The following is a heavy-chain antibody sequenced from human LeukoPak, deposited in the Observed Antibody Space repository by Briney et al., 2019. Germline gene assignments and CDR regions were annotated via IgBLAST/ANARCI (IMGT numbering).Heavy chain of an antibody. CDR1: GGSISGYY. CDR3: ARVRGVAFDY. D-gene: IGHD3-3*01. Sequence: SETLSLTCIVSGGSISGYYWSWIRQPAGKQLEWIGRIYTSGSTNYNPSLKSRVSMSVDTSKNQFSLKLSSVTAADTAVYYCARVRGVAFDYWGQGTLVTVSS. CDR2: IYTSGST. V-gene: IGHV4-4*07. J-gene: IGHJ4*02.